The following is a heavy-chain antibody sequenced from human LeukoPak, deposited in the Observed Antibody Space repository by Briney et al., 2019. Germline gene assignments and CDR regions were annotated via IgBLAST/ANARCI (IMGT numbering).Heavy chain of an antibody. J-gene: IGHJ3*02. Sequence: GASVTVSCKASGCTFSSYAISWVRQAPGQGLEWMGGIIPIFGTANYAQKFQGRVTITADESTSTAYMELSSLRAEDTAVYYCARERYCSGGSCYSHDAFDIWGRGTMVSVSS. CDR2: IIPIFGTA. D-gene: IGHD2-15*01. CDR1: GCTFSSYA. CDR3: ARERYCSGGSCYSHDAFDI. V-gene: IGHV1-69*01.